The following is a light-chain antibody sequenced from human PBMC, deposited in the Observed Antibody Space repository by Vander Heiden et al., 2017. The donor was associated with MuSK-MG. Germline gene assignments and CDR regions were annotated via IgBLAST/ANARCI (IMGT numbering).Light chain of an antibody. V-gene: IGLV3-21*02. CDR2: DDT. CDR1: NVARMS. Sequence: SYVLTQPPSVSVAPGQTARITCGGNNVARMSVHWYQQNPGQAPVLVVYDDTDRPSGIPERFSGSKSVNTATLTISSVETGDEADFYCQVWNGDGDQLVFGGGTKLTVL. CDR3: QVWNGDGDQLV. J-gene: IGLJ2*01.